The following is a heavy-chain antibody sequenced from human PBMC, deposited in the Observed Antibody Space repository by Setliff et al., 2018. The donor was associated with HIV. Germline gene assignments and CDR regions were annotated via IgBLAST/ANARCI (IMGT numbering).Heavy chain of an antibody. D-gene: IGHD3-3*01. V-gene: IGHV3-23*01. Sequence: PGGSLRLSCAASGFTFSDHYMDWVRQAPGKGLEWVSSISVSGGSTYYADSVKGRFTISRDNSKNTLSLQMNSLRAEDTAVYYCAKTGEINNFWSGIDYWGQGTLVTVSS. CDR2: ISVSGGST. J-gene: IGHJ4*02. CDR1: GFTFSDHY. CDR3: AKTGEINNFWSGIDY.